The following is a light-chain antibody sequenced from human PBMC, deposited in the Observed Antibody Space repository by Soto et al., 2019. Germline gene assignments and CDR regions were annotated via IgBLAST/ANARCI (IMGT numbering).Light chain of an antibody. CDR3: QQRGDWPPLT. CDR1: QSVSTY. V-gene: IGKV3-11*01. CDR2: DAS. J-gene: IGKJ4*02. Sequence: EIVLTQSPATVSLSPGERATLSCRASQSVSTYLAWYQQKTGQAPRLLIYDASTRATGVTARFSGSGSGTDFTLTISSLEPEEFAVYYCQQRGDWPPLTFGGGTKVEIK.